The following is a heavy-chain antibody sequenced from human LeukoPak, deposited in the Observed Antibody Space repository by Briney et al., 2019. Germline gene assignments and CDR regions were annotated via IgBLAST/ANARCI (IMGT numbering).Heavy chain of an antibody. V-gene: IGHV4-31*03. J-gene: IGHJ5*02. CDR1: GGSISSGGYY. CDR2: IYYSGST. CDR3: ARVGVTMVRGVIITINWFDP. D-gene: IGHD3-10*01. Sequence: SQTLSLTCTVSGGSISSGGYYRSWIRQHPGKGLEWIGYIYYSGSTYYNPSLKSRVTISVDTSENQFSLKLSSVTAADTAVYYCARVGVTMVRGVIITINWFDPWGQGTLVTVSS.